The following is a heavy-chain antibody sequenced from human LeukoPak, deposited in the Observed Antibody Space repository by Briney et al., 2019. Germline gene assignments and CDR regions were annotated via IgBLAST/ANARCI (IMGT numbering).Heavy chain of an antibody. V-gene: IGHV1-8*01. CDR1: GYTFTSYD. J-gene: IGHJ5*02. Sequence: ASVKVSCKASGYTFTSYDINWVRQATGQGLEWMGWMNPNSGYTGYAQKFQGRVIMTRNTSISTAYMELSSLRSEDTAVYYCARTYSSGWYGVNWFDPWGQGTLVTVSS. CDR2: MNPNSGYT. CDR3: ARTYSSGWYGVNWFDP. D-gene: IGHD6-19*01.